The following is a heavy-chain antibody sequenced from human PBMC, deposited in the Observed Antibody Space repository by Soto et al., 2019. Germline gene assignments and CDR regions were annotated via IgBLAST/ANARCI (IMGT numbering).Heavy chain of an antibody. J-gene: IGHJ4*02. CDR3: ARGLQLTLFDY. CDR2: IYYSGST. CDR1: GGSISSYY. V-gene: IGHV4-59*01. Sequence: SETLSLTCTVSGGSISSYYRSWIRQPPGKGLEWIGYIYYSGSTNYNPSLKSRVTISVDTSKNQFSLKLSSVTAADTAVYYCARGLQLTLFDYWGQGTLVTVSS. D-gene: IGHD6-13*01.